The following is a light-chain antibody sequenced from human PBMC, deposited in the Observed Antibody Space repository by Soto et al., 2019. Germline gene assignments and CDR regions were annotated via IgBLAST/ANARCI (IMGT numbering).Light chain of an antibody. J-gene: IGKJ2*01. CDR2: DAS. CDR3: LQYNSYTYA. V-gene: IGKV1-5*01. CDR1: QTIDVR. Sequence: DIQMTQSPSTLSASVGDRVTITCRASQTIDVRLAWYQQKPGKAPQLLIYDASTLESGVPSRFSGSGSGTEFTLTINSLQPDDFATYYCLQYNSYTYAFGQGTKLEIK.